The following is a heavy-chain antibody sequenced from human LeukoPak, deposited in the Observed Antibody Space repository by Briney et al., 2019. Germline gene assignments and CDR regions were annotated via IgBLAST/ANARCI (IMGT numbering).Heavy chain of an antibody. CDR2: ISYSGST. V-gene: IGHV4-59*08. D-gene: IGHD2-2*01. Sequence: SETLSLTCTVSGGSISSSHWSWIRQPPGKGLEWIGYISYSGSTNYNPSLRSRVTISKDTFKNQFSLKLSSVTAADTAAYYCARLCSSTSCYVSFDIWGQGTMVTVSS. J-gene: IGHJ3*02. CDR3: ARLCSSTSCYVSFDI. CDR1: GGSISSSH.